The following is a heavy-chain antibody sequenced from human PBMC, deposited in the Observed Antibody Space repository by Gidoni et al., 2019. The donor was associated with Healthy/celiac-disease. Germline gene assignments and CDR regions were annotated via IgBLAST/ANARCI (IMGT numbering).Heavy chain of an antibody. CDR3: ARGGYSSARDAFDI. J-gene: IGHJ3*02. D-gene: IGHD6-19*01. Sequence: QVQLQESGPGLVKPSETLSLTCTVTGGSISSYYWRWIRQPPGKGLEWIGYIYYSGSTNYNPSLKSRVTISVDTSKNQFSLKLSSVTAADTAVYYCARGGYSSARDAFDIWGQGTMVTVSS. CDR1: GGSISSYY. CDR2: IYYSGST. V-gene: IGHV4-59*01.